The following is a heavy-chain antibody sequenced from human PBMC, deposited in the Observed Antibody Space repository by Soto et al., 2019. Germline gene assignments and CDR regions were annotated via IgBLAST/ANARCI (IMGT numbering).Heavy chain of an antibody. D-gene: IGHD3-3*01. Sequence: ASVKVSCKASGYTFTSYDINWVRQATGQGLEWMGWMNPNSGNTGYAQKFQGRVTMTRNTSISTAYMELSSLRSEDTAVYYCARVFYDFWSGYPYNWFDPWGQGTLVTVYS. CDR1: GYTFTSYD. V-gene: IGHV1-8*01. CDR2: MNPNSGNT. J-gene: IGHJ5*02. CDR3: ARVFYDFWSGYPYNWFDP.